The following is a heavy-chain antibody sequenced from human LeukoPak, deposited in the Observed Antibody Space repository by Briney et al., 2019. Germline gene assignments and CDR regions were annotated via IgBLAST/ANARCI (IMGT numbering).Heavy chain of an antibody. Sequence: GASVKVSCKASGGTFSSYAISWVRQAPGQGLEWMGGIIPIFGTANYAEKFQGRVTITADESTSTAYMELSSLRSEDTAVYYCARDFWGASVGTTGSQDYWGQGTLVTVSS. CDR1: GGTFSSYA. J-gene: IGHJ4*02. CDR2: IIPIFGTA. D-gene: IGHD1-26*01. V-gene: IGHV1-69*13. CDR3: ARDFWGASVGTTGSQDY.